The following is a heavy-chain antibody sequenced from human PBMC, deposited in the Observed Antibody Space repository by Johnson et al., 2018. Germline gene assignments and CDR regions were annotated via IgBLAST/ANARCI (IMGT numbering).Heavy chain of an antibody. V-gene: IGHV6-1*01. CDR2: TYYRSKWFN. CDR3: ARDTTPWFVAFYN. Sequence: QVQLQQSGPGLVTPSQTLSLTCAISGDSVSSNSVAWTWIRQSPSRGLEWRGRTYYRSKWFNDSALSVKSRITINPDTSKNQFSPQLNSLPPEDTAVSYCARDTTPWFVAFYNWGRWTIVTVS. J-gene: IGHJ3*02. CDR1: GDSVSSNSVA. D-gene: IGHD1-1*01.